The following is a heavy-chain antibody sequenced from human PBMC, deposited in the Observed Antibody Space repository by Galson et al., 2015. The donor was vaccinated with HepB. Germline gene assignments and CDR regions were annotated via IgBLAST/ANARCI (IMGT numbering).Heavy chain of an antibody. CDR1: GGSISSGGYY. CDR3: ARAGNTIFGVVIRD. Sequence: TLSLTCTVSGGSISSGGYYWSWIRQHPGKGLEWIGYIYYSGSTYYNPSLKSRVTISVDTSKNQFSLKLSSVTAADTAVYYCARAGNTIFGVVIRDWGQGTLVTVSS. V-gene: IGHV4-31*03. CDR2: IYYSGST. J-gene: IGHJ4*02. D-gene: IGHD3-3*01.